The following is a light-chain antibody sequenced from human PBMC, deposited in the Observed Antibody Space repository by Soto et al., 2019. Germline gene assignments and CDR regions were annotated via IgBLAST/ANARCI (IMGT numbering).Light chain of an antibody. V-gene: IGKV1-16*02. Sequence: DIQMTQSPSSVSASVGDRVTITCRASQGISTYLGWYQQKPGKAPKSLIYSASSLQSGVPSKFSGVGSGTEFTLTIPDMQPDAFATYYCQQYYRYTWTFGQGTKVEI. CDR1: QGISTY. J-gene: IGKJ1*01. CDR2: SAS. CDR3: QQYYRYTWT.